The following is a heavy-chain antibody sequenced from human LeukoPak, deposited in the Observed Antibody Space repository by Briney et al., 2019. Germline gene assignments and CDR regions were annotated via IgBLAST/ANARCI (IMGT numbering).Heavy chain of an antibody. D-gene: IGHD5-12*01. J-gene: IGHJ4*02. Sequence: GGSLRLSCAASGFTFSSYGMHWVRQAPGKGLEWVAVISYDGSNKYYADSVKGRFTISRDNSKNTLYLQMNSLRAEDTAVYYCAKDRVRNGIVATTTFDYWGQGTLVTVSS. CDR1: GFTFSSYG. V-gene: IGHV3-30*18. CDR2: ISYDGSNK. CDR3: AKDRVRNGIVATTTFDY.